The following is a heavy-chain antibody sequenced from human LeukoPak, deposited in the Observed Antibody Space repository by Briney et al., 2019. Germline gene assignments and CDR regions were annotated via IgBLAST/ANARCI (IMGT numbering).Heavy chain of an antibody. D-gene: IGHD2-21*01. CDR2: IIPIFGTA. CDR1: GGTFSGYA. CDR3: AREIGPFPRYYFDY. Sequence: SVKVSCKASGGTFSGYAISWVRQAPGQGLEWMGGIIPIFGTANYAQKFQGRVTITADQSTSTAYMALSSLRSEDTAVYYCAREIGPFPRYYFDYWGQGTLVTVSS. J-gene: IGHJ4*02. V-gene: IGHV1-69*13.